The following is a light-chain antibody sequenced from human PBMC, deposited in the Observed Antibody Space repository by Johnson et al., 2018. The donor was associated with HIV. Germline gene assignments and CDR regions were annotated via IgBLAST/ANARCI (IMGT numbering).Light chain of an antibody. CDR2: ENN. CDR3: GTWDSSLSAGV. Sequence: QSVLTQPPSVSAAPGQKVTISCSGSSSNIGNNYVSWFQHLPGTAPKLLIYENNKRPSGIPDRFSASKSGTSATLGITGPQTGDEADYYCGTWDSSLSAGVFGTGTKVTVL. CDR1: SSNIGNNY. V-gene: IGLV1-51*02. J-gene: IGLJ1*01.